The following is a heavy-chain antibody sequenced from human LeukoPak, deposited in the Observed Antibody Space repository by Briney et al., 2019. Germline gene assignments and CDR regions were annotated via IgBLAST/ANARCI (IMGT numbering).Heavy chain of an antibody. V-gene: IGHV3-23*01. CDR2: ISGSGGST. J-gene: IGHJ4*02. CDR3: AKSLSPTVHSFDY. Sequence: GGSLRLSCAASGFTFSTNAMSWVPQAPGKGLEGVSAISGSGGSTYSADSVKGRFTFSRDNPKNTLYLQMTTLRAEATPVYYFAKSLSPTVHSFDYWGQGTMVTVSS. CDR1: GFTFSTNA.